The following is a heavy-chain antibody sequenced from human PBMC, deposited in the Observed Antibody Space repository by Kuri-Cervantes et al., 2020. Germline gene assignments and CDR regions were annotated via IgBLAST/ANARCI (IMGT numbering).Heavy chain of an antibody. CDR2: TYYSGST. D-gene: IGHD1-14*01. CDR3: ARHWNRNNGGAFDI. V-gene: IGHV4-39*01. Sequence: SETLSLTCTVSGGSISSSSYYWGWIRQPPGKGLEWIGSTYYSGSTYYNPSLKSRVTISVDTSKNQFSLKLSSVTAADTAVYYCARHWNRNNGGAFDIWGQGTMVTVSS. J-gene: IGHJ3*02. CDR1: GGSISSSSYY.